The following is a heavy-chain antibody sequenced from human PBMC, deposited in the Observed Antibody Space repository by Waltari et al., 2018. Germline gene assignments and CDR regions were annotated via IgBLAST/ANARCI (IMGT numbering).Heavy chain of an antibody. CDR1: GFTFSSYA. Sequence: EVQLVESGGGLVQPGGSLRLSCAASGFTFSSYAMSWVRQAPGTGLEWVSAISGSGGSTYYADSVKGRFTISRDNSKNTLYLQMNSLRAEDTAVYYCAKDYMVRGVPGSDAFDIWGQGTMVTISS. CDR2: ISGSGGST. D-gene: IGHD3-10*01. CDR3: AKDYMVRGVPGSDAFDI. V-gene: IGHV3-23*04. J-gene: IGHJ3*02.